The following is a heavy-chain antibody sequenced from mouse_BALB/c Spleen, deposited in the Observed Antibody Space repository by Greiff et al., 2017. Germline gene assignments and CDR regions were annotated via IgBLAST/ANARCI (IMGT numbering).Heavy chain of an antibody. CDR1: GYTFTDYN. Sequence: EVKLQQSGPEMVKPGASVKIPCKASGYTFTDYNMDWVKQSHGKSLEWIGDINPNNGGTIYNQKFKGKATLTVDKSSSTAYMEFRSLTSEDTAVYYCARGMPFAYWGQGTLVTVSA. J-gene: IGHJ3*01. CDR2: INPNNGGT. CDR3: ARGMPFAY. V-gene: IGHV1-18*01.